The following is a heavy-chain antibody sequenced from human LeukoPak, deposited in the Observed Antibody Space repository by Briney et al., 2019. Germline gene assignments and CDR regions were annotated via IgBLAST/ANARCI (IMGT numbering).Heavy chain of an antibody. CDR3: ARGRRDGSYYFDY. Sequence: SETLSLTCTVSGGSISSYFWSWIRQPPGKGLEWIGYIYYTGSTNYNPSLKSRVTTSVDTSKNQFSLKLSSVTAADTAVCYCARGRRDGSYYFDYWGQGTLVTVSS. V-gene: IGHV4-59*01. CDR1: GGSISSYF. J-gene: IGHJ4*02. CDR2: IYYTGST.